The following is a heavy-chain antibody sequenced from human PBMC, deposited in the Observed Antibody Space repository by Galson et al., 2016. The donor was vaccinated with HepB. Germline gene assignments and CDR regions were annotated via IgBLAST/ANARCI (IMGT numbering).Heavy chain of an antibody. Sequence: ETLSLTCAVSSGSTSNRNWWSWVRQPPGKGLEWIGEINHSGSTNYNSSLKSRVTISVDTSKNQFSLKLSSVTATDTAIYYCARGLTLDYWGQGTLVTVSS. V-gene: IGHV4-4*02. CDR1: SGSTSNRNW. CDR3: ARGLTLDY. CDR2: INHSGST. J-gene: IGHJ4*02.